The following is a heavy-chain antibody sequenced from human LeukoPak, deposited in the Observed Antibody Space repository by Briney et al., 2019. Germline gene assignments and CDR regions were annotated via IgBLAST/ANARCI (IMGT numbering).Heavy chain of an antibody. CDR2: ISGSGGST. J-gene: IGHJ5*02. CDR1: GFTFSSYA. D-gene: IGHD6-19*01. V-gene: IGHV3-23*01. Sequence: GGSLRLSCAASGFTFSSYAMSWVRQAPGKGLEWVSAISGSGGSTYYADSVKGRFTISRDNSKNTLYLQMNSLRGDDTAVYYCARERGSSGRAGWFDPWGQGTLVTVSS. CDR3: ARERGSSGRAGWFDP.